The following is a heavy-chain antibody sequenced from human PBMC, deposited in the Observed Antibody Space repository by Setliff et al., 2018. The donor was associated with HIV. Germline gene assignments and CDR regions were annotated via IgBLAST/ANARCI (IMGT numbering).Heavy chain of an antibody. Sequence: SETLSLTCSVSAGSIRSGGYYWTWIRQPAGKGLEWIGHIYTSGTTDYNPSLKSRVTISLDTSKSQFSLKLSSVTAADTAVYYCARDRYGDYAYFDYWGQGTLVTVSS. CDR3: ARDRYGDYAYFDY. CDR1: AGSIRSGGYY. J-gene: IGHJ4*02. CDR2: IYTSGTT. D-gene: IGHD4-17*01. V-gene: IGHV4-61*09.